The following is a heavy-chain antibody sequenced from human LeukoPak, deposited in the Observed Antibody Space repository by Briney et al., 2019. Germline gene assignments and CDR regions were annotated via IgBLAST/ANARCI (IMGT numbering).Heavy chain of an antibody. Sequence: SETLSLTRTVSGNSISSGDNYWSWIRQPAGKGLEWIGRIDTSGSTNYNPSVKSRGTISGDTSKNQFSLRLSSVTAADTAVYYCARASYSYDINGWVPFDYWGQGTLVTVSS. CDR1: GNSISSGDNY. D-gene: IGHD3-22*01. V-gene: IGHV4-61*02. CDR2: IDTSGST. J-gene: IGHJ4*02. CDR3: ARASYSYDINGWVPFDY.